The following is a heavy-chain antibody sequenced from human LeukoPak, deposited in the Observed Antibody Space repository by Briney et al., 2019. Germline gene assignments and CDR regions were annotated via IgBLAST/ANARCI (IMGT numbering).Heavy chain of an antibody. Sequence: GESLKISCKGSGYIFGNYWIGWVRQMPGKGLEWMAIIFPRDSDIRYSPSFQGQVTVSADKSISTAYLQWSSLKASDTAMYYCASHSSPYNWNPTPAFDIWGQGTMVTVSS. CDR2: IFPRDSDI. CDR3: ASHSSPYNWNPTPAFDI. D-gene: IGHD1-20*01. CDR1: GYIFGNYW. J-gene: IGHJ3*02. V-gene: IGHV5-51*01.